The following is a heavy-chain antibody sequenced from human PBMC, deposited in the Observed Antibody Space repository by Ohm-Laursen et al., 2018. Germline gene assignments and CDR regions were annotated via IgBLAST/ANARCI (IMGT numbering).Heavy chain of an antibody. J-gene: IGHJ3*02. CDR3: ARSGPSGWMHDAFDI. Sequence: SLRLSCSASGFTFSSYWMSWVRQAPGKGLEWVSGISYNSATLAYAASVEGRFTISRDNGKKFVSLQMNSLRAEDTALYYCARSGPSGWMHDAFDIWGQGTMVTVSS. CDR1: GFTFSSYW. D-gene: IGHD6-19*01. CDR2: ISYNSATL. V-gene: IGHV3-9*01.